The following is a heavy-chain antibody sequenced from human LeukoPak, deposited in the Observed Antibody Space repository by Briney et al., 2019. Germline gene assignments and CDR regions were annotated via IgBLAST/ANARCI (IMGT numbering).Heavy chain of an antibody. CDR1: GFTFSSYW. J-gene: IGHJ4*02. V-gene: IGHV3-15*01. CDR3: TTDSFWNYFDY. D-gene: IGHD1-1*01. Sequence: GGSLRLSCAASGFTFSSYWMHWVRQAPGKGLEWVGRIKTKPDGGTTHYAAPVKGRFTISRDDSKNTLYLHMNSLKTEDTAVYYCTTDSFWNYFDYWGQGTLVTVSS. CDR2: IKTKPDGGTT.